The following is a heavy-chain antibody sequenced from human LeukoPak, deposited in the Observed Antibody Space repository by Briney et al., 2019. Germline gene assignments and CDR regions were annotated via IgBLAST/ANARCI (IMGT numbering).Heavy chain of an antibody. Sequence: GGSLRLSCAASGFTFSSYAMSWVRQAPGKGLEWVSAISGSGGSTYYADSVKGRFTISRDNSKNTLYLQMNSLRAEDTAVYYCAKAGGDEYYYYYMDVWGKGTTVTVSS. CDR3: AKAGGDEYYYYYMDV. J-gene: IGHJ6*03. V-gene: IGHV3-23*01. CDR1: GFTFSSYA. CDR2: ISGSGGST. D-gene: IGHD2-21*02.